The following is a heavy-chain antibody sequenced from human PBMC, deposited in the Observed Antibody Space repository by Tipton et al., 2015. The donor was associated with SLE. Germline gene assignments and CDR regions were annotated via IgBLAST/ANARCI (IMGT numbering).Heavy chain of an antibody. CDR1: GGSISSSSYY. CDR2: FYYSGNT. J-gene: IGHJ4*02. D-gene: IGHD5-18*01. CDR3: ARRQLCLD. V-gene: IGHV4-39*01. Sequence: LRLSCSVSGGSISSSSYYWGWFRQPPGKGLEWIGTFYYSGNTYYNPSLKSRVTISVDTSKNQFSLILTYVTAADTAVYFCARRQLCLDWGQGTLVTVSS.